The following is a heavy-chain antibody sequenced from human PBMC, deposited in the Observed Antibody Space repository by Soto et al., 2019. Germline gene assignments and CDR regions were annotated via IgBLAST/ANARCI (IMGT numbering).Heavy chain of an antibody. D-gene: IGHD3-22*01. CDR3: ARGGLSKYYYDSSGYPLGMDV. Sequence: SVKVSCEASGGTFSSYAISWVRQAPGQGLEWMGGIIPIFGTANYAQKFQGRVTITADESTSTAYMELSSLRSEDTAVYYCARGGLSKYYYDSSGYPLGMDVWGQGTTVTVSS. V-gene: IGHV1-69*13. CDR2: IIPIFGTA. CDR1: GGTFSSYA. J-gene: IGHJ6*02.